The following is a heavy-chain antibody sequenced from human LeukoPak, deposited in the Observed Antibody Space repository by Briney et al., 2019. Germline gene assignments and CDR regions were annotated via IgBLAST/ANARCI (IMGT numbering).Heavy chain of an antibody. CDR1: GGSISSYY. J-gene: IGHJ6*02. CDR2: IYYSGST. CDR3: ASVLTGSYYYYGMDV. V-gene: IGHV4-59*01. D-gene: IGHD3-9*01. Sequence: SETLSLTCTVSGGSISSYYWSWIRQPPGKGLERIGYIYYSGSTNYNPSLKSRVTISVDTSKNQFSLKLSSVTAADTAVYYCASVLTGSYYYYGMDVWGQGTTVTVSS.